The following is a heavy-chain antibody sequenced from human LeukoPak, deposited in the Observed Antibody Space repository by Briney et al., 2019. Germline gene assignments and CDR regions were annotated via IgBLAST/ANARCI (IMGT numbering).Heavy chain of an antibody. J-gene: IGHJ4*02. D-gene: IGHD3-22*01. CDR2: INHGGST. CDR3: ASLESPYYDSSGYYSYFDY. Sequence: PSETLSLTCAVYGGSFSGYYWSWIRQPPGKGLEWIGEINHGGSTNYNPSLKSRVTISVDTSKNQFSLKLSSVTAADTAVYYCASLESPYYDSSGYYSYFDYWGQGTLVTVSS. CDR1: GGSFSGYY. V-gene: IGHV4-34*01.